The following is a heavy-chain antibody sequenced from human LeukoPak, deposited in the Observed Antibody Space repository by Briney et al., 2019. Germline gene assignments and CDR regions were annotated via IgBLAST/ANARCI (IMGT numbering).Heavy chain of an antibody. D-gene: IGHD4-11*01. CDR1: GFIFNHYA. V-gene: IGHV3-33*01. Sequence: GGSLRLSCEATGFIFNHYALHWVRQAPHKGLEWVAVIWSDGTNRYYADSVKGRFSIFRDDSQKRVFLQMNSLRAEDMAVYYCVRDAQRGFDYSNSLQYWGQGALVTVSS. CDR3: VRDAQRGFDYSNSLQY. CDR2: IWSDGTNR. J-gene: IGHJ4*02.